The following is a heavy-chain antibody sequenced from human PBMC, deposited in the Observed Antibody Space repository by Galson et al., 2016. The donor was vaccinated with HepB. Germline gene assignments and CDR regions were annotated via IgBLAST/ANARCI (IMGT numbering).Heavy chain of an antibody. CDR3: ARNRHCSGGSCYGA. Sequence: SLRLSCAASGFTVSNNYMRWVRQAPGKGLEWVSLIYSGGSTYYADSVKGRSTISRDSSKNTLYLQMNSLRAEDTAVYYCARNRHCSGGSCYGAWGQGTPVTVSS. V-gene: IGHV3-66*01. J-gene: IGHJ5*02. D-gene: IGHD2-15*01. CDR2: IYSGGST. CDR1: GFTVSNNY.